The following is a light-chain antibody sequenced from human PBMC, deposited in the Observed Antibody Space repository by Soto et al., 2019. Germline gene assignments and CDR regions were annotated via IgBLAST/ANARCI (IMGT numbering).Light chain of an antibody. CDR2: GAS. V-gene: IGKV3-20*01. J-gene: IGKJ2*01. CDR1: QSVSSDY. Sequence: EIVLTQSPGTLSLSPGERATLSCRASQSVSSDYLGWYQQKPGQAPRLLIYGASSRATGIPDRFSGSGSGTDFTLTISRLEPQDFAVYYCHHYGSSHPYIFGQGTKLEIE. CDR3: HHYGSSHPYI.